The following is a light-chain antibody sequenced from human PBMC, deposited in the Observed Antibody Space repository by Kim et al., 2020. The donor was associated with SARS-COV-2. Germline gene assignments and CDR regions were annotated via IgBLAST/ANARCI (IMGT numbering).Light chain of an antibody. CDR3: QQYDSYPRT. CDR2: AAD. CDR1: QGISSW. V-gene: IGKV1D-16*01. Sequence: DIQMTQSPSSLSASVGDRVTITCRASQGISSWLAWYQQKPGRAPKSLIYAADSLQDGVPSRFTGSGFGTDFTLTISSLQSEDFATYSCQQYDSYPRTFGQGTTVYIK. J-gene: IGKJ1*01.